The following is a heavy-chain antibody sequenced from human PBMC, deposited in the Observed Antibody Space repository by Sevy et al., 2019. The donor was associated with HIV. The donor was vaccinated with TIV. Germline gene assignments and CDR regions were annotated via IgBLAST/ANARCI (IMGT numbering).Heavy chain of an antibody. D-gene: IGHD2-15*01. V-gene: IGHV3-23*01. CDR2: ISGSGGST. CDR3: AKDQSFLLGNCSGGSCSQFLNAFDI. J-gene: IGHJ3*02. CDR1: GFTFSSYA. Sequence: GGSLRLSCAASGFTFSSYAMSWVRQAPGKGLEWVSAISGSGGSTYYADSVKGRFTISRDNSKNTLYLQMNSLRAEDMAGYYCAKDQSFLLGNCSGGSCSQFLNAFDIWGQGTMVTVSS.